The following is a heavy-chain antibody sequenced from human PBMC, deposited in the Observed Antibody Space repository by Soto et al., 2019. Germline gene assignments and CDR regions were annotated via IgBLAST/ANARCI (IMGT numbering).Heavy chain of an antibody. CDR2: MNPNSGNT. CDR3: ARVQSLVRGVIIYYFDY. Sequence: ASVKVSCKASGYTFTSYDINWVRQATGQGLEWMGWMNPNSGNTGYAQKFQGRVTMTRNTSISTAYMELSSLRSEDTAVYYCARVQSLVRGVIIYYFDYWGQGTLVTVSS. V-gene: IGHV1-8*01. J-gene: IGHJ4*02. D-gene: IGHD3-10*01. CDR1: GYTFTSYD.